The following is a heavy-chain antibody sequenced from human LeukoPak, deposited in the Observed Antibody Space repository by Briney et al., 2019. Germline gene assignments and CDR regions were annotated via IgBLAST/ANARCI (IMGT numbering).Heavy chain of an antibody. V-gene: IGHV3-23*01. D-gene: IGHD2-21*01. CDR1: GFFLSDWG. CDR2: MSASGHLI. J-gene: IGHJ4*02. Sequence: GLPRTFFAASGFFLSDWGMNLVRHPSGEGAGWVSSMSASGHLIDYTDSVKGRFTVSRDNSKNTLYLQMTSLRAEDTAIYYCAKPGYCDGDKCYYSVWGRGTLVTVSS. CDR3: AKPGYCDGDKCYYSV.